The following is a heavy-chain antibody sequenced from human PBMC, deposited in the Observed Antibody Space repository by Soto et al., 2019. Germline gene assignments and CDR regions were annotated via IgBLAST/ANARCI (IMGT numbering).Heavy chain of an antibody. CDR1: GGSSGNYY. J-gene: IGHJ4*02. CDR2: ISYSGST. Sequence: SETLSLTCTVSGGSSGNYYWSWIRQPPGKGLELIGYISYSGSTNYNPSLNSRGTISQDTSKKQFSLKLSSVTAADTAVYYCARGSDGDYSDYWGQGTMVTVSS. D-gene: IGHD3-16*01. CDR3: ARGSDGDYSDY. V-gene: IGHV4-59*01.